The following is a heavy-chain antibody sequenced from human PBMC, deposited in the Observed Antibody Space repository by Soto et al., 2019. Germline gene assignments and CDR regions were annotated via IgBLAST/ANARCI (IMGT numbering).Heavy chain of an antibody. CDR2: INPSGGRT. V-gene: IGHV1-46*01. CDR1: GYTFTTHY. D-gene: IGHD3-10*01. Sequence: QVQLVQSGAEVKKPGASVTVSCKASGYTFTTHYMYWVRQAPGQGLEWMGLINPSGGRTTYALKFQGRVSLTSDTSTNTVYMELSSLRSEDTAVYYCARAGENYGSGTFSPPLRYYFNSWGQGTLVTVSS. J-gene: IGHJ4*02. CDR3: ARAGENYGSGTFSPPLRYYFNS.